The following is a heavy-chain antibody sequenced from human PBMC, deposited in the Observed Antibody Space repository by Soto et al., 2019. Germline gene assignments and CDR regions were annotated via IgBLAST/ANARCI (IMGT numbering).Heavy chain of an antibody. J-gene: IGHJ4*02. CDR1: GFTFSSYG. CDR2: IWYDGSNK. Sequence: QVQLVESGGGVVQPGRSLRLSCAASGFTFSSYGMHWVRQAPGKGLEWVAVIWYDGSNKYYADSVKGRFTISRDNSKNTLYLQMNSLRAEDTAVYCCARGKALYYFDYWGQGTLVTVSS. V-gene: IGHV3-33*01. CDR3: ARGKALYYFDY. D-gene: IGHD3-10*01.